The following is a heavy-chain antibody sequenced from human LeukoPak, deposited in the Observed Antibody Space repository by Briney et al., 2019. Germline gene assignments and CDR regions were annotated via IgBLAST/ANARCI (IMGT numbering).Heavy chain of an antibody. J-gene: IGHJ5*02. D-gene: IGHD2-15*01. CDR2: INPSGGST. V-gene: IGHV1-46*01. CDR3: ARGDPADYIVVVVAAIPFDP. Sequence: ASVKVSCKASGYTFTSYYMHWVRQAPGQGLEWMGIINPSGGSTSYAQKFQGRVTMTRDTSTSTVYMELSSLRSEVTAVYYCARGDPADYIVVVVAAIPFDPWGQGTLVTVSS. CDR1: GYTFTSYY.